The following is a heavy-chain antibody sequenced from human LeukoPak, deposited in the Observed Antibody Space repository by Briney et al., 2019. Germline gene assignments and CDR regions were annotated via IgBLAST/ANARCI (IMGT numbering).Heavy chain of an antibody. V-gene: IGHV4-4*09. D-gene: IGHD1-14*01. J-gene: IGHJ4*02. CDR2: IYSSENT. CDR1: GGSISSYY. Sequence: SETLSLTCTVSGGSISSYYWSWIRQPAGKGLEWIGYIYSSENTNYNPSLNSRVTISEDTSKNQFSLKMNSVTTADTAVYYCARQTPYNGNHYFDHWGQGTLVTVSS. CDR3: ARQTPYNGNHYFDH.